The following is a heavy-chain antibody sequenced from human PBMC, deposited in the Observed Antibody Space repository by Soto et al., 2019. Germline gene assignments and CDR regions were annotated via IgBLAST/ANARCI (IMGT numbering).Heavy chain of an antibody. Sequence: PGGSLRLSCAASGFTFSSYAMSWVRQAPGKGLEWVSAISGSGGSTYYADSVKGRFTISRDNSKNTLYLQMNSLRAEDTAVYYCAKDPLPHYYYGMDVWGQGTTVTVSS. J-gene: IGHJ6*02. CDR2: ISGSGGST. CDR1: GFTFSSYA. CDR3: AKDPLPHYYYGMDV. V-gene: IGHV3-23*01.